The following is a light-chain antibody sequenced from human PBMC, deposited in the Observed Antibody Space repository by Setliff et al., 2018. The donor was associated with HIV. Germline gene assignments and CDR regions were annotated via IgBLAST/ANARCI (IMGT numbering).Light chain of an antibody. V-gene: IGLV2-11*01. J-gene: IGLJ1*01. CDR1: ISDIGGYNY. CDR3: CSYAGSYTYV. Sequence: QSALTQPAPVSGSPGQSITISCTGTISDIGGYNYVSWYQQHPGKAPKLMIFDVTRRPSGVPDRFSGSKSGNTASLTISGLQAEDEADYYCCSYAGSYTYVFGSGTKVTVL. CDR2: DVT.